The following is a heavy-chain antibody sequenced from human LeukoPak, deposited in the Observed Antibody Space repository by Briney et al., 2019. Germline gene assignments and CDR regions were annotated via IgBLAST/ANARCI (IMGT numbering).Heavy chain of an antibody. CDR3: ARESSGGDFDY. V-gene: IGHV3-9*01. J-gene: IGHJ4*02. Sequence: GGSLRLSCAASGFSFDDHAMHWVRQAPGKGLEWVSGISWNSGTILYADSVKGRFTISRDNAKSSLYLQMTILRAEDTATYYCARESSGGDFDYWGQGTRVTASS. CDR2: ISWNSGTI. CDR1: GFSFDDHA. D-gene: IGHD2-15*01.